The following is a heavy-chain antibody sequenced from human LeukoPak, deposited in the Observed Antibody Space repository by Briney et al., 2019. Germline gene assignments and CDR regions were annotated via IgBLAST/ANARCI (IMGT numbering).Heavy chain of an antibody. CDR1: GFPLISCS. Sequence: GGSLRHSCAASGFPLISCSINWVRQAPGKGLEWVSYINIDSITVNYADSVKGRFTISRDNAKNSLYLQMNSLRAEDTAVYYCSTAKFPHWGQRTIVTLSS. CDR2: INIDSITV. CDR3: STAKFPH. J-gene: IGHJ4*02. V-gene: IGHV3-48*01.